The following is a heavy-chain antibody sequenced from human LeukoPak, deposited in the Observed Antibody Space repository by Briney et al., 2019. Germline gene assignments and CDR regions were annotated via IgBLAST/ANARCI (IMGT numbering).Heavy chain of an antibody. CDR3: VRSFSGSREF. J-gene: IGHJ4*02. Sequence: GGSLRLSCAASGFTLSSYWMHYVRQAPGKGLVWVSRPNEDGSRTDYADSVKGRSTISRDNARNTVSLHMNSLRPEDTAMYYCVRSFSGSREFWGQGVRVSVSS. CDR1: GFTLSSYW. CDR2: PNEDGSRT. D-gene: IGHD3-10*01. V-gene: IGHV3-74*01.